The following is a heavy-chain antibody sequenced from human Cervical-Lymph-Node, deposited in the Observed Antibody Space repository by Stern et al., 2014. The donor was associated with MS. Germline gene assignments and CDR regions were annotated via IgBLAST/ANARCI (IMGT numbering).Heavy chain of an antibody. J-gene: IGHJ3*02. CDR2: ISVYNGYT. CDR3: ARGRRGYDAFDI. CDR1: GYTFNTYG. D-gene: IGHD6-13*01. V-gene: IGHV1-18*01. Sequence: QVQLVQSGAEEKKPGASVKVSCKASGYTFNTYGISWVRQAPGQGLEWMGWISVYNGYTNFAQKIQGRVTMTTDQFTSTAHKALRSLRSDDTAVYYGARGRRGYDAFDIWGQGTMVTVSS.